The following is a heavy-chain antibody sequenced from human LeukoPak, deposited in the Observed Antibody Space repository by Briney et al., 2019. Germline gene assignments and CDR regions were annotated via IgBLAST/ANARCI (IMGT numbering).Heavy chain of an antibody. V-gene: IGHV1-18*01. CDR2: ISAYNGNT. J-gene: IGHJ4*02. CDR3: ARDPDCISANCYFAHYDY. D-gene: IGHD2-2*01. Sequence: ASVKVSCKASGYKFTSYSISWVRQAPGQGLEWMGWISAYNGNTDYAQKLQGRVTMTTDTSTSTAYMELRSLRSDDTAVHYCARDPDCISANCYFAHYDYWGQGTLVTVSS. CDR1: GYKFTSYS.